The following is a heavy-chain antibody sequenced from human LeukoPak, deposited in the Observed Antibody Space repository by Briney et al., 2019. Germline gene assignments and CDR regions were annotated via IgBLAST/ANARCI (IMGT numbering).Heavy chain of an antibody. D-gene: IGHD4-17*01. CDR2: INTNTVIP. Sequence: APLKVSSTASVYTFTSYPMNCGREAPGHELEWMGGINTNTVIPTYAQSFTGRVVFSLHTSLNTAYLQISSLNAEDTAVYYCARVAELTTAVTRSRNWFDTWGQGTLVTVSS. CDR3: ARVAELTTAVTRSRNWFDT. CDR1: VYTFTSYP. J-gene: IGHJ5*02. V-gene: IGHV7-4-1*02.